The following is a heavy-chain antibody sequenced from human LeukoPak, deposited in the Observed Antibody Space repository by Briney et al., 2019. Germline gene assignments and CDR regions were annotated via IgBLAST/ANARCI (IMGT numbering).Heavy chain of an antibody. CDR3: AREYWGSSFDY. CDR1: GXTFSTYS. Sequence: GGSLRLSCAVSGXTFSTYSMTWVRQAPGKGLEWVSSISSSSRNTYYTDSVKGRFTISRDNAKNSLYLQMNSLRAEDTAVYYCAREYWGSSFDYWGQGTLVSVSS. J-gene: IGHJ4*02. V-gene: IGHV3-21*01. CDR2: ISSSSRNT. D-gene: IGHD2-15*01.